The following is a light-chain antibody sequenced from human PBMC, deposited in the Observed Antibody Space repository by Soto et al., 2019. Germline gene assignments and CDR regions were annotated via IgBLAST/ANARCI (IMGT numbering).Light chain of an antibody. J-gene: IGLJ1*01. V-gene: IGLV1-44*01. CDR1: SSNIGSRP. CDR3: AACDDSLNGRFV. CDR2: TNN. Sequence: QSVLTQPPSASGTPGQRVIISCSGGSSNIGSRPVNWYQQLPGTAPKLLIYTNNQRPSGVPDRFSGSKSGTSASLVIGGLQSEDEADYYCAACDDSLNGRFVFGTGTKLSVL.